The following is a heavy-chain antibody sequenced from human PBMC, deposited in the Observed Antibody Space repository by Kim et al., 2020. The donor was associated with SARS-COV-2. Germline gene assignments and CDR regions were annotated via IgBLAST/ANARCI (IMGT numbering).Heavy chain of an antibody. CDR1: GYTFTVYY. D-gene: IGHD6-13*01. Sequence: ASVKVSCKASGYTFTVYYMHWVRQAPGQGLEWMGWINPNSGGTNYAQKFQGWVTMTRDTSISTAYMELSRLRSDDTAVYYCARRIAAATNWFDPWGQGTLVTVSS. V-gene: IGHV1-2*04. CDR3: ARRIAAATNWFDP. J-gene: IGHJ5*02. CDR2: INPNSGGT.